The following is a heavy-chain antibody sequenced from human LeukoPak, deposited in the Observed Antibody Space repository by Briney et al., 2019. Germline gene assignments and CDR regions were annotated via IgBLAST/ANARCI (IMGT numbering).Heavy chain of an antibody. V-gene: IGHV4-34*01. CDR2: INHSGST. D-gene: IGHD3-3*01. CDR3: ARVLRSGYYTRFDP. CDR1: GGSFSGYY. J-gene: IGHJ5*02. Sequence: SETLPLTCAVYGGSFSGYYWSWIRQPPGKGLERIGEINHSGSTNYNPSLKSRVTISVDTSKNQFSLKLSSVTAADTAVYYCARVLRSGYYTRFDPWGQGTLVTVSS.